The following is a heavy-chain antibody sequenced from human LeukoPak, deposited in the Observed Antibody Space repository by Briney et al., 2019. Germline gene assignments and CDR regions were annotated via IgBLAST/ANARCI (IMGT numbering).Heavy chain of an antibody. D-gene: IGHD4-17*01. J-gene: IGHJ4*02. Sequence: GGSLRLSCAASGFTFSSYAMSWVRQAPGKGLEWVPAISGSGGSTYYADSVKGRFTISRDNSKNTLYLQMNSLRAEGTAVYYCAKDRDTVTTTLDYWGQGTLVTVSS. CDR2: ISGSGGST. CDR1: GFTFSSYA. CDR3: AKDRDTVTTTLDY. V-gene: IGHV3-23*01.